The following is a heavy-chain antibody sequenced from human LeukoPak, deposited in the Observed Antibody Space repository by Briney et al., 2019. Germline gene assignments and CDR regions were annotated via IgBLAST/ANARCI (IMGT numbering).Heavy chain of an antibody. V-gene: IGHV3-30*04. CDR3: ARDSVRGSSGYYSWFDP. Sequence: GGSLRLSCAASGFTFSSYAMHWVRQAPGKGLEWVAVISYDGSNKYYADSVKGRFTISRDNSKNTLHLQMNSLKAEDTAVYYCARDSVRGSSGYYSWFDPWGQGTLVTVSS. CDR2: ISYDGSNK. CDR1: GFTFSSYA. J-gene: IGHJ5*02. D-gene: IGHD3-22*01.